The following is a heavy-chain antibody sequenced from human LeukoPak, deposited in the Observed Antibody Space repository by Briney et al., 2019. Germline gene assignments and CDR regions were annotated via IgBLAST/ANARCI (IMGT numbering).Heavy chain of an antibody. CDR3: ARDQVTTVTTPFFDI. CDR2: ISSSSSYI. Sequence: PGGSLRLSCAASGFTFSSYSMNWVRQAPGKGLEWVSSISSSSSYIYYADSVKGRFTISGDNAKNSLYLQMNSLRAEDTAVYYCARDQVTTVTTPFFDIWGQGTMVTVS. J-gene: IGHJ3*02. D-gene: IGHD4-17*01. CDR1: GFTFSSYS. V-gene: IGHV3-21*01.